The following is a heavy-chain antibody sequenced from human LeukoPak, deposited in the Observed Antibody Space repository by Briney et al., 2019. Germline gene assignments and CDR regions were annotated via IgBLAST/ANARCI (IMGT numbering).Heavy chain of an antibody. CDR3: ASIYGDYYDSSGYYLDAPYYYGMDV. J-gene: IGHJ6*02. CDR2: IYHSGST. D-gene: IGHD3-22*01. Sequence: PSGTLSLTCAVSGGSISSSNWWSWVRQPPGKGLEWIGEIYHSGSTNYNPSLKSRVTISVDKSKNQFSLKLSSVTAADTAVYYCASIYGDYYDSSGYYLDAPYYYGMDVWGQGTTVTVSS. CDR1: GGSISSSNW. V-gene: IGHV4-4*02.